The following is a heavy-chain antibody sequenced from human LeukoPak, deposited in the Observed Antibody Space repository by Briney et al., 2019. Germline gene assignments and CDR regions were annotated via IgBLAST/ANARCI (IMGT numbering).Heavy chain of an antibody. CDR1: GGSISSSSYY. D-gene: IGHD3-10*01. J-gene: IGHJ4*02. Sequence: PSETLSLTCTVSGGSISSSSYYWGWIRQPPGKGLEWIGSIYYSGSTYYSPSLKSRVTISVDTSKNQFSLKLSSVTAADTAVYYCVTRGEVDYWGQGTLVTDSS. CDR3: VTRGEVDY. CDR2: IYYSGST. V-gene: IGHV4-39*01.